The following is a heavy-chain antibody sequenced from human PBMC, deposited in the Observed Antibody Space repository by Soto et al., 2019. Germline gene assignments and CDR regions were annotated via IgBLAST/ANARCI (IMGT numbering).Heavy chain of an antibody. J-gene: IGHJ5*02. V-gene: IGHV1-18*01. Sequence: GVGGKFSCKASGYTFTNFVVIWVRRAPVQGREWMGLISAYTDTPNHARKSQDRATMTIDISTSAAYMDLRSLTSDDTAVYYCARVIPGVEAWFDPWGQGTLVTVSS. D-gene: IGHD2-2*02. CDR3: ARVIPGVEAWFDP. CDR2: ISAYTDTP. CDR1: GYTFTNFV.